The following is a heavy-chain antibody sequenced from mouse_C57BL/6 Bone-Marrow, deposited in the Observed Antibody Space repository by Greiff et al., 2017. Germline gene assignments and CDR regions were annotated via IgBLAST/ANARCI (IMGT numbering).Heavy chain of an antibody. CDR1: GYVFSNYW. CDR2: IYPGDGDT. Sequence: QVQLQQSGAELVKPGASVKISCKTSGYVFSNYWMNWVKQRPGKGLEWIGQIYPGDGDTNYNVTFKDKATLTADKSSSTVYMQLSSLTSEDSAVYFCARGEYWGQGTTLTVSS. CDR3: ARGEY. J-gene: IGHJ2*01. V-gene: IGHV1-80*01.